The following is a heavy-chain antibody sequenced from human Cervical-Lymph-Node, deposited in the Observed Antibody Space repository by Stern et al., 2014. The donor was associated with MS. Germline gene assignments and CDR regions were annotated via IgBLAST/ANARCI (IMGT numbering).Heavy chain of an antibody. CDR3: VRGRREVAGIDY. V-gene: IGHV3-74*01. J-gene: IGHJ4*02. CDR1: GFTFSSHW. D-gene: IGHD6-19*01. Sequence: EVQLVESGGGLVQPGGSLRLSCAASGFTFSSHWMHWVRQAPGKGLMWVSRINTDGSVTTYADSVKGRFTISRDSAKSTVYLQMDSLRADDTAVYYCVRGRREVAGIDYWGQGTLVAVSS. CDR2: INTDGSVT.